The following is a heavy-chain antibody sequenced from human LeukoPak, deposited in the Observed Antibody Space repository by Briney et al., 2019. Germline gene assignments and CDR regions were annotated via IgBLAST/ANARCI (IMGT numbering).Heavy chain of an antibody. Sequence: GGSLRLSXAASGFTFSSYSMNWVRQAPGKGLEWVASISSSSSYIYYADSVKGRFTISRDNAKNSLYLQMNSLRAEDTAVYYCARSCIAARPYYYYMDVWGKGTTVTVSS. V-gene: IGHV3-21*01. CDR2: ISSSSSYI. D-gene: IGHD6-6*01. CDR1: GFTFSSYS. CDR3: ARSCIAARPYYYYMDV. J-gene: IGHJ6*03.